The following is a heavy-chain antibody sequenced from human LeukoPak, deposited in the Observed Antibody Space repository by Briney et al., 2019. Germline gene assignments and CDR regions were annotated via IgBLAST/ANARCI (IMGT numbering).Heavy chain of an antibody. J-gene: IGHJ4*02. V-gene: IGHV3-30-3*01. CDR2: ISYDGSNK. CDR3: ARGAAARPAYFDY. Sequence: GGSLRLSCAASGFTFSSYAMHWVRQAPGKGLEWVAVISYDGSNKYYADSVKGRFTISRDNAKNSLYLQMNSLRAEDTAVYYCARGAAARPAYFDYWGQGTLVTVSS. CDR1: GFTFSSYA. D-gene: IGHD6-6*01.